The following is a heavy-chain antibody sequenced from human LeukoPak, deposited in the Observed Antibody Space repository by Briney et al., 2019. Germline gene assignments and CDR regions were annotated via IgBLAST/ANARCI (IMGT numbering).Heavy chain of an antibody. Sequence: GGSLTLSCSASGFTYSSYSMNGLRQAPGKGVVGVSYIGSGRSTIYYADSVKGRFTISRDHARNSLYLQMNSLRAEDTAVYYCARDFYKPDYYYGMDVWGQGTTVTVSS. CDR1: GFTYSSYS. J-gene: IGHJ6*02. CDR3: ARDFYKPDYYYGMDV. D-gene: IGHD1-1*01. CDR2: IGSGRSTI. V-gene: IGHV3-48*01.